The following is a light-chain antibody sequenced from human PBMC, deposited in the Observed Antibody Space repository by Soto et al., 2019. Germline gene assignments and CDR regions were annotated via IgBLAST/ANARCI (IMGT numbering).Light chain of an antibody. CDR3: VQGTHWRALT. CDR1: QSLVYSDGNTY. Sequence: DVVMTQSPLSLPVTLGQPASTSCRSSQSLVYSDGNTYLNWFQQRPGQSPRRLIYKVSNRDSGVPDRFGGSGSGTDFTLKISRVEAEDVGLYYCVQGTHWRALTFGGGTKVEIK. CDR2: KVS. V-gene: IGKV2-30*01. J-gene: IGKJ4*01.